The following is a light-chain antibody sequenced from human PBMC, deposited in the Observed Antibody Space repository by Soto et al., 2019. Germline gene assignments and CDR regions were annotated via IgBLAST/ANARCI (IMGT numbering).Light chain of an antibody. J-gene: IGLJ3*02. Sequence: QSVLTQPPSASGTPGQRVTISCSGSSSNIGSKTVNWYQQFPGTAPKILIYSNNQRPSGVPDRFSASKSGTSASLAISGLLSEDEADYYCSAWDASLNGPVFGGGTKVTVL. V-gene: IGLV1-44*01. CDR2: SNN. CDR3: SAWDASLNGPV. CDR1: SSNIGSKT.